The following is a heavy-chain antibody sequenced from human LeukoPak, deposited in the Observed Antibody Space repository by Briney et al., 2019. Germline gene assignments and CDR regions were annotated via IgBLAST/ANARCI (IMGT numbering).Heavy chain of an antibody. J-gene: IGHJ3*01. Sequence: QPGGSLRLSCAASGFTFSSYGMHWVRQAPGKGLEWVAVISYDGSNKYYADSVKGRFTISRDNSKNSLYLQMNSLRAADTAVYYCARDSLRTALYYMDVWGQGTMVTVSS. CDR2: ISYDGSNK. CDR3: ARDSLRTALYYMDV. D-gene: IGHD1-26*01. V-gene: IGHV3-30*03. CDR1: GFTFSSYG.